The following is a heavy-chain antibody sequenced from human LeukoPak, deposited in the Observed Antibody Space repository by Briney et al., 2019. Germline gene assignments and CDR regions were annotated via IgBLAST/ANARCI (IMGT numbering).Heavy chain of an antibody. CDR3: ATVTGDKRDAFDI. J-gene: IGHJ3*02. CDR1: GDSISTPHW. D-gene: IGHD7-27*01. CDR2: IFHSGRV. Sequence: ASETLSLTCDVTGDSISTPHWWSWVRQPPGKGLEWIGEIFHSGRVNYIPSLQSRVTISLDKSKNQISLEVNSVTAADTAVYYCATVTGDKRDAFDIWGQGTMVTVSS. V-gene: IGHV4-4*02.